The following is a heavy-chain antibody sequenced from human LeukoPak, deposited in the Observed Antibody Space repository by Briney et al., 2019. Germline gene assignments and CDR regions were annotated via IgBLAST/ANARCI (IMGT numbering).Heavy chain of an antibody. CDR2: ITSDGAT. J-gene: IGHJ4*02. V-gene: IGHV3-74*01. CDR3: ARIDWVTDF. D-gene: IGHD2-21*01. Sequence: GGSLRLSCAASGFPFSAYWMLWARQAPGKGVVWVSRITSDGATSYADSVKGRFTISRENAKNTLYLQLNSLRAEDTAVYYCARIDWVTDFWGQGTLVTVSS. CDR1: GFPFSAYW.